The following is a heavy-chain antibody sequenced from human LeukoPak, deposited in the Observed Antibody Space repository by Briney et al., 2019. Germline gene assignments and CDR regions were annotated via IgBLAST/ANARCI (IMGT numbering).Heavy chain of an antibody. V-gene: IGHV4-59*01. CDR1: SGSISSYF. D-gene: IGHD3-10*01. CDR2: ISYSGST. J-gene: IGHJ4*02. CDR3: ARAKYYYGSGSYGYFDY. Sequence: PSETLSLTCTVSSGSISSYFWSWIRQSPGKRLEWIGYISYSGSTDYNPSLKSRVTISVDTSKNQFSLKLSSVTAADTAVYYCARAKYYYGSGSYGYFDYWGQGTLVTVSS.